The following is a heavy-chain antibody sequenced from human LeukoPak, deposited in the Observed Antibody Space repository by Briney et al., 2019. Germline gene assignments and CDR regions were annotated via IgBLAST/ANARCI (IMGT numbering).Heavy chain of an antibody. CDR2: INPNSGGT. J-gene: IGHJ4*02. V-gene: IGHV1-2*06. Sequence: ASVKVSCKASGYTFTGYYMHWVRQAPGQGLEWMGRINPNSGGTNYAQKFQGRVTMTRDTSISTAYMELSRLRSDDTAVYYCARANGGRWFHYYDSSGTPGFDHWGQGTLVTVSS. CDR3: ARANGGRWFHYYDSSGTPGFDH. D-gene: IGHD3-22*01. CDR1: GYTFTGYY.